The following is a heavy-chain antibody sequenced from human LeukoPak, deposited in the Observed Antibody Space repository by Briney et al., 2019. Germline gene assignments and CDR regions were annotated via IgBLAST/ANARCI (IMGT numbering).Heavy chain of an antibody. CDR1: GYTFTGYY. Sequence: ASAKVSCKASGYTFTGYYMHWVRQAPGQGLEWMGRINPNSGGTNYAQKFQGRVTMTRDTSISTAYMELSRLRSDDTAVYYCARGPREEYGEYFQHWGQGTLVTVSS. V-gene: IGHV1-2*06. D-gene: IGHD2-2*01. CDR2: INPNSGGT. J-gene: IGHJ1*01. CDR3: ARGPREEYGEYFQH.